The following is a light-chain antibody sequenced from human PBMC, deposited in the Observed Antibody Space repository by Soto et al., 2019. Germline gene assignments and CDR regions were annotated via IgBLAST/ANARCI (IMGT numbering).Light chain of an antibody. V-gene: IGLV3-9*01. Sequence: SYELTQPLSVSVALGQTARITCGGNHIGSKNVHWYQQKPGQAPVLVIYRDSNRPSGIPERFSGSNSGNTATLTISRAQAGYGGVYYCQVCDITPARFFGGGTKLSV. J-gene: IGLJ2*01. CDR1: HIGSKN. CDR3: QVCDITPARF. CDR2: RDS.